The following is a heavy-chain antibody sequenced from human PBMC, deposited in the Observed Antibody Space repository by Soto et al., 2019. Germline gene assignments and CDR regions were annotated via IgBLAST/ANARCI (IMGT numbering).Heavy chain of an antibody. Sequence: ASVKVSCKASGYTFTSYDINWVRQAAGQGIEWMGWMSPKTANTGYAQKFQDRDTMTRSTSISTAYMELSSLTSEDTAVYYCTGGPPNWGFDSWGQGTPVTVS. J-gene: IGHJ5*01. V-gene: IGHV1-8*01. CDR3: TGGPPNWGFDS. CDR1: GYTFTSYD. D-gene: IGHD7-27*01. CDR2: MSPKTANT.